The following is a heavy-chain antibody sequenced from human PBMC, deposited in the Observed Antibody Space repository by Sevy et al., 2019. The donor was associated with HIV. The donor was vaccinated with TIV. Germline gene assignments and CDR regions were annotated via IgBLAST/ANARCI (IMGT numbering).Heavy chain of an antibody. CDR2: ISYDGSNK. CDR1: GFTFSSYA. Sequence: GGSLRLSCAASGFTFSSYAMHWVRQAPGKGLEWVAVISYDGSNKYYADSVKGRFTISRDNSKNTLYLQMNSLRAEDTALYYCAVSLTADRRAFDIWGQGTMVTVSS. J-gene: IGHJ3*02. CDR3: AVSLTADRRAFDI. V-gene: IGHV3-30-3*01.